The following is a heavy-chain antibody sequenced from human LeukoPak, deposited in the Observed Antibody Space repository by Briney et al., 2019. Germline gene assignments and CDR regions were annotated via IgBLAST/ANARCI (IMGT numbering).Heavy chain of an antibody. CDR3: AKGDPSHYYYGMDV. CDR1: GFTFDDYT. Sequence: GGSLRLSCAASGFTFDDYTMHWVGQPPGKGLEWVSLISWDGGSTYYADSVKGRFTISRDNSKNSLYLQMNSLRTEDTALYYCAKGDPSHYYYGMDVWGQGTTVTVSS. CDR2: ISWDGGST. J-gene: IGHJ6*02. V-gene: IGHV3-43*01.